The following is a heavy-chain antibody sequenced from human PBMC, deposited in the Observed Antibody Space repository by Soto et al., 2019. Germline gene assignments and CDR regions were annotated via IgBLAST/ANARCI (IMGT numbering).Heavy chain of an antibody. CDR1: GYTFTSYY. CDR2: INPSGGST. J-gene: IGHJ4*02. D-gene: IGHD6-19*01. V-gene: IGHV1-46*01. Sequence: QVQLVQSGAEVKKPGASVKVSCKASGYTFTSYYMHWVRQAPGQGLEWMGIINPSGGSTSYAQKFQGRVTMTRDTSTSTVYRELSSLRSEDTAVYYCARGRAATSIAVAGTGWYNWGQGTLVTVSS. CDR3: ARGRAATSIAVAGTGWYN.